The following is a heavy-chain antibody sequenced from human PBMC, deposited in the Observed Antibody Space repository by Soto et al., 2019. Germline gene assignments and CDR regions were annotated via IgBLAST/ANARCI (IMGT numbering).Heavy chain of an antibody. CDR2: IKQDGSEK. Sequence: EVQLVESGGGLVQPGGSLRLSCAASGFTFSSYWMSWVRQAPGKGLEWVANIKQDGSEKYYVDSVKGRFTISRDNAKNSLYLQMHSLRAEDTAVYYCARANDDGDYYVKYYYYGMDVWGQGTTVTVSS. CDR1: GFTFSSYW. J-gene: IGHJ6*02. CDR3: ARANDDGDYYVKYYYYGMDV. V-gene: IGHV3-7*03. D-gene: IGHD4-17*01.